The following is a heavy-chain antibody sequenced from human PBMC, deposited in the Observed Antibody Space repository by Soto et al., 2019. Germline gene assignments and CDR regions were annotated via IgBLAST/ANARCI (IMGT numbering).Heavy chain of an antibody. CDR1: GDTFTDYY. CDR2: VNPSGGHT. Sequence: QVQLMQSGAEVKKPGASVKVSCKASGDTFTDYYIHWVRQAPGQGLEWMGTVNPSGGHTTYAQHVLGRVTRTRDTSTSTLYMELTSLTSDDTAIYYCARGGHVVVVTAALDDWGQGTLVTVSS. V-gene: IGHV1-46*01. CDR3: ARGGHVVVVTAALDD. J-gene: IGHJ4*02. D-gene: IGHD2-21*02.